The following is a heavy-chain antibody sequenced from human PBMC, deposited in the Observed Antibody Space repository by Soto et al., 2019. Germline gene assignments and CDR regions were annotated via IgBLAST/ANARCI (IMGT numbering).Heavy chain of an antibody. CDR3: ARGDWWLFDY. J-gene: IGHJ4*02. CDR2: INAGNGNT. CDR1: GYTFTSYA. Sequence: QVQLVQSGDEEKKPGASVKASCKASGYTFTSYAIHWMRQAPGQRLEWMGWINAGNGNTKYSQKFQGRVTITRDTSASTAYMELSSLKSEDTAVYYCARGDWWLFDYWGQGTLVTVSS. D-gene: IGHD2-8*02. V-gene: IGHV1-3*05.